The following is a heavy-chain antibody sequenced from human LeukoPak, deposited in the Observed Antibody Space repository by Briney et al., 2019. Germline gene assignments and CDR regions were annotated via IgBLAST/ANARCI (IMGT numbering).Heavy chain of an antibody. V-gene: IGHV5-51*01. CDR3: ARRQDDFWSGLDV. Sequence: GESLKISCKGFGYSFTSYWIGWVRQMPGKGLEWMGIIYPGDSDTRYSPSFQGQVTISADKSISTAYLQLSSLKASDTAMYYCARRQDDFWSGLDVWGQGTTVTVSS. CDR2: IYPGDSDT. CDR1: GYSFTSYW. D-gene: IGHD3-3*01. J-gene: IGHJ6*02.